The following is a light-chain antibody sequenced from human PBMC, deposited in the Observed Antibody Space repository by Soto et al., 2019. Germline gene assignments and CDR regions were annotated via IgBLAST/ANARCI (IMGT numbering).Light chain of an antibody. CDR3: RQYKSYPIT. J-gene: IGKJ5*01. V-gene: IGKV1-16*02. CDR1: QDISNS. Sequence: DIQMTQSPSSLSASVGDRVTITCRASQDISNSLGWFQQKPGKAPKSLIYAASSLNSGVPSKFSGSGSGTEFNRTIRGLQPEDFATYYCRQYKSYPITFGQGTRLEIK. CDR2: AAS.